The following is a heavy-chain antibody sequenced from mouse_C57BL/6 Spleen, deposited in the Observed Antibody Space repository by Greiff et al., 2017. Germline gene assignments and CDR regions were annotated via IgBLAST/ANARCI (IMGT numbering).Heavy chain of an antibody. CDR2: IDPEDGET. J-gene: IGHJ3*01. Sequence: EVQLQQSGAELVKPGASVKLSCTASGFNFKDYYMHWVKQRPEQGLEWIGRIDPEDGETKYAPKFQGKATLTADPSSNTAYLQLSSLTSEDTAVYYCARIAHTTVVSTEGFAYWGQGTLVTVSA. CDR1: GFNFKDYY. D-gene: IGHD1-1*01. CDR3: ARIAHTTVVSTEGFAY. V-gene: IGHV14-2*01.